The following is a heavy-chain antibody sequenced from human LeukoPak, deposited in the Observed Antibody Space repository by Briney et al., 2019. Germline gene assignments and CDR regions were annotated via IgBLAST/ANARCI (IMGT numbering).Heavy chain of an antibody. J-gene: IGHJ4*02. CDR1: GGTFSSYA. CDR2: IIPIFGTT. D-gene: IGHD6-19*01. CDR3: ARDRTVAGTD. Sequence: SVKVSCRASGGTFSSYAISWVRQAPGQGLEWMGGIIPIFGTTNYAQKFQGRVTITADESTSTAYMELSSLRSEDTAVYYCARDRTVAGTDWGQGTLVTVSS. V-gene: IGHV1-69*13.